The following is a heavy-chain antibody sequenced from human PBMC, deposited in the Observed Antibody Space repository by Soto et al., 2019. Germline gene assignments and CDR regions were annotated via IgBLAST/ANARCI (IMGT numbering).Heavy chain of an antibody. CDR2: TYYRSKWYN. J-gene: IGHJ6*03. V-gene: IGHV6-1*01. CDR3: AREIHSSRGYYYYMDV. CDR1: GDSVSSNSAA. D-gene: IGHD6-13*01. Sequence: SQTLSLTCAISGDSVSSNSAAWNWIRQSPSRGLEWLGRTYYRSKWYNDYAVSVKSRITINPDTSKNQFSLQLNSVTPEDTAVYYCAREIHSSRGYYYYMDVWGKGTTVTVSS.